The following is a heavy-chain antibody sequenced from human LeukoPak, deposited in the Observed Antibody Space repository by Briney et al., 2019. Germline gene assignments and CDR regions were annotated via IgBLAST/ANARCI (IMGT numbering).Heavy chain of an antibody. V-gene: IGHV3-23*01. D-gene: IGHD3-10*01. Sequence: ETLSLTCTVSGGSISSSSYYGGWIRQSPGKGLEWGSAISGSGGSTYYADSVKGRFTISRDNSKNTLYLQMNSLRAEDTPVYYCAKAAFGELSHFDYWGQGTLVTVSS. CDR3: AKAAFGELSHFDY. CDR1: GGSISSSSYY. CDR2: ISGSGGST. J-gene: IGHJ4*02.